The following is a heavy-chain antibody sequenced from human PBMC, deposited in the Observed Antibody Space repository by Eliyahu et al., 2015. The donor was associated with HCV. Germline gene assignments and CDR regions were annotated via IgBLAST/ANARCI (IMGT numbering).Heavy chain of an antibody. Sequence: QVQLQESGPGLVKPSETLSLTCAVSGYSISSXYYWGWIRQPPGKGLEWIGSIYHSGSTYYNPSLKSRVTISVDTSKNQFSLKLSSVTAADTAVYYCARVFTRGSTMIVAPSYGMDVWGQGTTVTVSS. D-gene: IGHD3-22*01. CDR2: IYHSGST. CDR3: ARVFTRGSTMIVAPSYGMDV. CDR1: GYSISSXYY. V-gene: IGHV4-38-2*01. J-gene: IGHJ6*02.